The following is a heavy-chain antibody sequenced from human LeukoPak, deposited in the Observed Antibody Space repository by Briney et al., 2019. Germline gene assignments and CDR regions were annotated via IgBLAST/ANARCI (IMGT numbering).Heavy chain of an antibody. D-gene: IGHD6-6*01. V-gene: IGHV7-4-1*02. J-gene: IGHJ6*03. CDR1: GYTFTSYA. CDR3: ARSLYSRSSGGGYYSYDYYMDV. Sequence: ASVKVSCKASGYTFTSYAMNWVRQAPGQGLEWMGWINTNTGNPTYAQGFTGRFVFSLDTSVSTAYLQISSLKASDTAMYYCARSLYSRSSGGGYYSYDYYMDVWGKGTTVTVSS. CDR2: INTNTGNP.